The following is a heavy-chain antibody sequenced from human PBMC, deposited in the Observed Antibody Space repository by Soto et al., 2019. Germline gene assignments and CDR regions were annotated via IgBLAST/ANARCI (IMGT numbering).Heavy chain of an antibody. CDR1: GGSFTSNNW. V-gene: IGHV4-4*02. J-gene: IGHJ5*02. D-gene: IGHD3-3*01. CDR2: IDHSGYT. Sequence: SETLSITCAVSGGSFTSNNWWTWVRQPPGQGLEWIGEIDHSGYTNYNPSLKSRVTISVDTSKNQFSLRLTSVTAADTAVYYCARVRDWFDPWGQGTLVTVSS. CDR3: ARVRDWFDP.